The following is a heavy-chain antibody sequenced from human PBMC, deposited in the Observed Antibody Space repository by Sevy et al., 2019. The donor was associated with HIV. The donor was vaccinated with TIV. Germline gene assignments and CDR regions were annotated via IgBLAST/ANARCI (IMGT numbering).Heavy chain of an antibody. CDR1: GGTLSSYA. V-gene: IGHV1-69*13. CDR2: ITPIFGTA. CDR3: ARADHSLWFREFYGMDV. Sequence: ASVKVSCKASGGTLSSYAISWVRQAPGQGLEWMGGITPIFGTANYAQKFQGRVTITADESTSTAYMELSSLGSEDTAVYYCARADHSLWFREFYGMDVWGQGTTVTVSS. D-gene: IGHD3-10*01. J-gene: IGHJ6*02.